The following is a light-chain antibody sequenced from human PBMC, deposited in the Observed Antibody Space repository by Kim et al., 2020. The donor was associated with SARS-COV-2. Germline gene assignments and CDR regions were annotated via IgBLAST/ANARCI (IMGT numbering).Light chain of an antibody. CDR1: QSVGSRY. J-gene: IGKJ4*02. Sequence: EIVLTQSPVTLSLSPGERATLSCRASQSVGSRYLAWFQQKPGHPRRLLMYDTSKRATGVPDRFSGSGSGTDFTLTVSRLEAEDYAVYYCQQYLKSPLTFGGGTKVDIK. CDR2: DTS. CDR3: QQYLKSPLT. V-gene: IGKV3-20*01.